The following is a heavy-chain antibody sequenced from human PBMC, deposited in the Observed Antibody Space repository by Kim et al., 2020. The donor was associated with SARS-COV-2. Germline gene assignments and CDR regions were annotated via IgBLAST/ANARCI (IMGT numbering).Heavy chain of an antibody. D-gene: IGHD3-22*01. Sequence: SETLSLTCSVSGGSITTSYWSWVRQPPGMGLEGIGYISYSGTASYNPSLDSRATMSVDTSKNEFSLKVYSMSAADTAVYYCARLDSSGYWYFAYWGQG. CDR3: ARLDSSGYWYFAY. J-gene: IGHJ4*02. CDR1: GGSITTSY. CDR2: ISYSGTA. V-gene: IGHV4-59*13.